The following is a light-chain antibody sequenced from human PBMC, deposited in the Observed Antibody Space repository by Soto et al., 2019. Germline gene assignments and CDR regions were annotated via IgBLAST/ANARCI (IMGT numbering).Light chain of an antibody. V-gene: IGLV2-14*01. CDR2: DVT. J-gene: IGLJ2*01. CDR3: SSYTSTSTLVV. CDR1: SSDIGGYDY. Sequence: QSALTQPASVSGSPGQSITISCTGTSSDIGGYDYVSWYQQYPGKVPKLMIYDVTNRASGVPSRFSASKSGDTASLTISGLQAEDEAEYYCSSYTSTSTLVVFGGGTKVTVL.